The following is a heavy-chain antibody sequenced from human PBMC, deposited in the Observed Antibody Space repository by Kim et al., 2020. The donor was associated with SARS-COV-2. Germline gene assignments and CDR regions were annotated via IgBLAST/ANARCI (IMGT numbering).Heavy chain of an antibody. J-gene: IGHJ3*02. Sequence: SETLSLTCAVYGGSFSGYYWSWIRQPPGKGLEWIGEINHSGSTNYNPSLKSRVTISVDTSKNQFSLKLSSVTAADTAVYYCARGSDYDSSGYLLDAFDI. CDR2: INHSGST. D-gene: IGHD3-22*01. CDR3: ARGSDYDSSGYLLDAFDI. CDR1: GGSFSGYY. V-gene: IGHV4-34*01.